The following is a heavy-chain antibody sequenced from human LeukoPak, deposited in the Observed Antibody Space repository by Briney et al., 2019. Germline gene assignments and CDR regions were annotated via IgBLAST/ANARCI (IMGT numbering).Heavy chain of an antibody. CDR1: GGSISSYY. CDR3: ARQRSTNWFDP. D-gene: IGHD2-2*01. J-gene: IGHJ5*02. Sequence: SETLSLTCTVSGGSISSYYWSWIRQPPGKGLEWIGYIYYSGSTNYNPSLKSRVTISVDTSKNQFSLKLSSVTAADTAVYYCARQRSTNWFDPWGQGTLVTVSS. V-gene: IGHV4-59*08. CDR2: IYYSGST.